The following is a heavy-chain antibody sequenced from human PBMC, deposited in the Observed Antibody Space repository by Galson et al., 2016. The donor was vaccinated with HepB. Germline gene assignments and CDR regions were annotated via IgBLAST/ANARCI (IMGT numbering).Heavy chain of an antibody. CDR3: ATAPTLGY. V-gene: IGHV3-53*01. D-gene: IGHD3-16*01. CDR2: IYSGGTT. J-gene: IGHJ4*02. CDR1: GFTVSSNY. Sequence: SLRLSCAASGFTVSSNYMSWVRQAPGKGLEGVSVIYSGGTTFYGDSVKGRFTISSDTSKNTLYLQMNSLRAEDTAVYYCATAPTLGYWGQGTLVTVSS.